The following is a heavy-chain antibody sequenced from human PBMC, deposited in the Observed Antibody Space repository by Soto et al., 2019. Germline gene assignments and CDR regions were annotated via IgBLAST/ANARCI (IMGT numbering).Heavy chain of an antibody. D-gene: IGHD2-2*01. CDR2: IYYSGST. CDR1: GGSISSGGYY. CDR3: ARGIVVVPATGGNGAFDI. V-gene: IGHV4-31*03. Sequence: QVQLQESGPGLVKPSQTLSLTCTVSGGSISSGGYYWSWIRQHPGKGLEWIGYIYYSGSTYYNPSLTSRVTISVDTSKNQFSLKLSSVTAADTAVYYCARGIVVVPATGGNGAFDIWRQGTMVTVSS. J-gene: IGHJ3*02.